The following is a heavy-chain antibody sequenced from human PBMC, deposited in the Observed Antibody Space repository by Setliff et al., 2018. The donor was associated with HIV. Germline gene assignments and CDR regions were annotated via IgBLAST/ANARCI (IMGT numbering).Heavy chain of an antibody. CDR2: IHTSGNA. Sequence: SETLSLTCTVSGGSISSGTYFWSWIRQPAGKGLEWIGHIHTSGNANYNPSLNSRVTISVDTSKNHFSLKLSSVTAADTAVYYCARGFCSGGFCHPNFYHYMDVWGKGTTVTVSS. D-gene: IGHD2-15*01. V-gene: IGHV4-61*09. CDR3: ARGFCSGGFCHPNFYHYMDV. J-gene: IGHJ6*03. CDR1: GGSISSGTYF.